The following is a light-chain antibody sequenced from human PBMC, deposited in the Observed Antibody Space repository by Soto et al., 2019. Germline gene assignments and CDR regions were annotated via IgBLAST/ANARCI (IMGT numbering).Light chain of an antibody. CDR2: AAS. Sequence: AIRMTQSPSSLSASTGEIVTIPCRASQGISSYLAWYQQKPGKAPKLLIYAASTLQSGVPSRFSGSGSGTDCTLTISCLQSEDFATYYCQQYYSYPLTFGGGTKVDIK. CDR1: QGISSY. J-gene: IGKJ4*01. V-gene: IGKV1-8*01. CDR3: QQYYSYPLT.